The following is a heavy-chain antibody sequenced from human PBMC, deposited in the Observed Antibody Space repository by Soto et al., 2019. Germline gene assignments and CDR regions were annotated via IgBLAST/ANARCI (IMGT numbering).Heavy chain of an antibody. J-gene: IGHJ6*02. Sequence: QVQLQESGPGLVKPSQTLSLTCTVSGGSISSGGYYWSWIRQHPGKGLEWIGYIYYSGSTYYNPALKSRVTISVDTSKNKFSLKLSSVTAADTAVYYCARVGGWGYYYGMDVWGQGTTVTVSS. CDR3: ARVGGWGYYYGMDV. CDR2: IYYSGST. V-gene: IGHV4-31*03. CDR1: GGSISSGGYY. D-gene: IGHD6-19*01.